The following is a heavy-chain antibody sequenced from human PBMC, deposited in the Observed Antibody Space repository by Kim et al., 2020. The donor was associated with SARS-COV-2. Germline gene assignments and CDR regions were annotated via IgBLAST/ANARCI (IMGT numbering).Heavy chain of an antibody. CDR3: ARGYSSFH. V-gene: IGHV1-69*02. CDR2: GIA. J-gene: IGHJ4*02. Sequence: GIAKSAAKFQGRVTITADKSTSTAYMELSSLRSEDTAVYYCARGYSSFHWGQGTLVTVSS. D-gene: IGHD6-13*01.